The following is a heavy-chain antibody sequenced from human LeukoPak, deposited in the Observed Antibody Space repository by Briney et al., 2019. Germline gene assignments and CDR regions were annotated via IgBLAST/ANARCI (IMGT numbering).Heavy chain of an antibody. J-gene: IGHJ2*01. CDR3: ARGEQQLPWYFDL. Sequence: SVKVSCKTSRDIFNSYSLIWVRQAPGQGLEWMARIIPVLGIPNYAQKFQGRVTMTRDTSTSTVYMELTSLRSEDTAVYYCARGEQQLPWYFDLWGRGTLVTVSS. V-gene: IGHV1-69*04. CDR1: RDIFNSYS. CDR2: IIPVLGIP. D-gene: IGHD6-13*01.